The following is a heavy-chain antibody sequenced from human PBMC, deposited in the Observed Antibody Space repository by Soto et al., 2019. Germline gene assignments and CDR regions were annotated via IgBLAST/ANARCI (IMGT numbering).Heavy chain of an antibody. Sequence: ASVKVSCKASGYTFTSYDINWVRQATGQGLEWMGWMNPNSGNTGYAQKFQGRVTMTRNTSISTAYMELSSLRSEDTAVYYCARGSEPIVGVPAALGYYYYMDVWGKGSSVTVSS. CDR2: MNPNSGNT. CDR1: GYTFTSYD. CDR3: ARGSEPIVGVPAALGYYYYMDV. V-gene: IGHV1-8*01. D-gene: IGHD2-2*01. J-gene: IGHJ6*03.